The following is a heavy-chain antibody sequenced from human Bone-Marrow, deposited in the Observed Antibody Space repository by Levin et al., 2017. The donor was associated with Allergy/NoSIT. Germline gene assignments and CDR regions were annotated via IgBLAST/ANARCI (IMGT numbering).Heavy chain of an antibody. CDR2: FDPEDGET. CDR1: GYTLTELS. Sequence: ASVKVSCKVSGYTLTELSMLWVRQAPGKGLEWMGSFDPEDGETIYAQKFQGRFTMTEDTSTDTAYMELSSLRSEDTAIYYCATERTVSDALDIWGQGTMVTVSS. D-gene: IGHD1-1*01. J-gene: IGHJ3*02. CDR3: ATERTVSDALDI. V-gene: IGHV1-24*01.